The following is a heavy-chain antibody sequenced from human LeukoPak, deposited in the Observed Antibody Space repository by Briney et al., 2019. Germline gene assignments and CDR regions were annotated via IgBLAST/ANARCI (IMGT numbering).Heavy chain of an antibody. CDR2: ISYDGSNK. D-gene: IGHD3-3*01. V-gene: IGHV3-30*18. J-gene: IGHJ3*02. CDR1: GFTFSSYG. Sequence: GGSLRLSCAASGFTFSSYGMSWVRQAPGKGLEWVAVISYDGSNKYYADSVKGRFTISRDNSKNTLYLQMNSLRAEDTAVYYCAKTLLRWKAFDIWGQGTMVTVSS. CDR3: AKTLLRWKAFDI.